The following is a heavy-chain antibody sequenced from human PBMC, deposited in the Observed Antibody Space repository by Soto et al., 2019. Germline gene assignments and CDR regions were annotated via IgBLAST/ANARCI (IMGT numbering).Heavy chain of an antibody. D-gene: IGHD5-12*01. CDR3: ATGRGAYSGYDLVVDY. Sequence: SETLSLTCAVYGGSFSGYYWSWIRQPPGKGLEWIGEINHSGSTNYNPSLKSRVTISVDTSKNQFSLKLSSVTAADTAVYYCATGRGAYSGYDLVVDYWGQGTLVTVSS. V-gene: IGHV4-34*01. J-gene: IGHJ4*02. CDR1: GGSFSGYY. CDR2: INHSGST.